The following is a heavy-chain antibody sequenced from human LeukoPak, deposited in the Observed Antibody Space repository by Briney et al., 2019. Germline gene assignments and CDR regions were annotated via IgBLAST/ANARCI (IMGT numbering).Heavy chain of an antibody. J-gene: IGHJ3*02. Sequence: SETLSLTCRVSGYSISSSNWWGWIRQPPGKGLEWIGYIYYSGSTYYNPSLKSRVTISVDTSKNQFSLKLSSVTAADTAVYYCARVSDSSGYNDAFDIWGQGTMVTVSS. CDR2: IYYSGST. V-gene: IGHV4-28*03. D-gene: IGHD3-22*01. CDR3: ARVSDSSGYNDAFDI. CDR1: GYSISSSNW.